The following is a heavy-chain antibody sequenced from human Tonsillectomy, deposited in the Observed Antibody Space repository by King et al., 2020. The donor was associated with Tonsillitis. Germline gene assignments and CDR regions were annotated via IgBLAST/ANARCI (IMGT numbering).Heavy chain of an antibody. J-gene: IGHJ4*02. V-gene: IGHV4-4*02. D-gene: IGHD2-15*01. CDR2: IYHSGST. CDR1: GGSISSSNW. Sequence: QLQESGPGLVKPSGTLSLTCPVSGGSISSSNWWSWVRQPPGKGLEWIGEIYHSGSTNYNPSLKSRVTISLDKSKNQFSLKLTSVTAADTAVYYCARVRPCSGGSCYFDYWGQGTLVTVSS. CDR3: ARVRPCSGGSCYFDY.